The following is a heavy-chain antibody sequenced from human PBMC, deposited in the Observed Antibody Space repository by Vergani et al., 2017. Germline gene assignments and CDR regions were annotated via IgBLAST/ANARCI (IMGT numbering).Heavy chain of an antibody. J-gene: IGHJ4*02. V-gene: IGHV1-69*18. CDR1: GGTLSSYA. CDR3: ARVHCSGGSCHDYFDY. D-gene: IGHD2-15*01. Sequence: QVQLVQSGAEVKKPGSSVKVSCKASGGTLSSYAISWVRQAPGQGLEWMGRIIPIFGTANYAQKFQGRVTITADESTSTAYMELSSLRSEDTAVYYCARVHCSGGSCHDYFDYWGQGTLVTVSS. CDR2: IIPIFGTA.